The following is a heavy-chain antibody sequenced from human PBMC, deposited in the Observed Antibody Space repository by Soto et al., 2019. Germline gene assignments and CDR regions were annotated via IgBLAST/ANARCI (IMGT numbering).Heavy chain of an antibody. CDR3: ARAYGSSSPYWFDP. J-gene: IGHJ5*02. V-gene: IGHV4-61*01. CDR2: IYYSGST. CDR1: GGSVSSGSYY. D-gene: IGHD6-6*01. Sequence: PSETLSLTCTVSGGSVSSGSYYWSWIRQPPGKGLEWIGYIYYSGSTNYNPSLKSRVTISVDTSKNQFSLKLSSVTAADTAVYYCARAYGSSSPYWFDPWGQGTLVTVSS.